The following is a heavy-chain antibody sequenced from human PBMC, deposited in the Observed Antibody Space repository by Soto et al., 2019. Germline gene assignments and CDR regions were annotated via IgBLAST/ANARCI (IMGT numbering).Heavy chain of an antibody. CDR2: VSHDGRNT. J-gene: IGHJ4*02. CDR3: AKGGRQWLVTSDFNY. D-gene: IGHD6-19*01. V-gene: IGHV3-30*18. CDR1: GFTFSDYA. Sequence: VQLVESGGGVVQPGRSLRLSCAASGFTFSDYAMHWVRQAPGKGLEWVAVVSHDGRNTHYADSVKGRFTISRDSSKNTVSLEMTSLRAEDTSVYDCAKGGRQWLVTSDFNYWGQGALVTVSS.